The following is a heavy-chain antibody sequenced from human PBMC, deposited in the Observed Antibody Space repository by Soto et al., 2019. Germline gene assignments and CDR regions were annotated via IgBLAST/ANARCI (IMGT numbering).Heavy chain of an antibody. V-gene: IGHV3-33*01. CDR1: GFTFSSYG. CDR3: ARDVSYCGGDCHHYFDY. J-gene: IGHJ4*02. CDR2: IWYDGSNK. Sequence: PGGSLRLSCAAYGFTFSSYGMHWVRQAPGKGLEWVAVIWYDGSNKYYADSVKGRFTISRDNSKNTLYLQMNSLRAEDTAVYYCARDVSYCGGDCHHYFDYWGQGTLVTVSS. D-gene: IGHD2-21*02.